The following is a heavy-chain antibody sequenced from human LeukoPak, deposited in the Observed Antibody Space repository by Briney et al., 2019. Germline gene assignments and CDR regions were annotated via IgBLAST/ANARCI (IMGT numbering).Heavy chain of an antibody. V-gene: IGHV3-48*03. CDR3: AELGITMIGGV. Sequence: PGGSLRLSCAASGFTFSSYEMNWVRQAPGKGLEWVSYISSSGSTIYYADSVKGRFTISRDNAKNSLYLQMNSLRAEDTAIYYCAELGITMIGGVWGKGTTVTISS. J-gene: IGHJ6*04. CDR2: ISSSGSTI. D-gene: IGHD3-10*02. CDR1: GFTFSSYE.